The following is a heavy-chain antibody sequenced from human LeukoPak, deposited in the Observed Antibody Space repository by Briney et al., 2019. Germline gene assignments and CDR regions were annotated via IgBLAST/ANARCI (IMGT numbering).Heavy chain of an antibody. CDR1: GYTFTGYY. CDR3: ARANLIWFGELLGNFDY. Sequence: GASVKVSCKASGYTFTGYYMHWVRQAPGQGLEWMGWINPNSGGTNYAQKFQGRVTMTRDTSISTAYMELSRLRSDDTAVYYCARANLIWFGELLGNFDYWGQGTPVTVSS. J-gene: IGHJ4*02. V-gene: IGHV1-2*02. D-gene: IGHD3-10*01. CDR2: INPNSGGT.